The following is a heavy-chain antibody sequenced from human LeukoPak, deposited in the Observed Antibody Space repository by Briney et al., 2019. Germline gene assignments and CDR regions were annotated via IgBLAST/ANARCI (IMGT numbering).Heavy chain of an antibody. CDR3: ARAGGSGWFDP. Sequence: PGGSLRLSCAASGFTFRNYWMHWVRQAPGKGLVWVSRINIDGSTRYADSVEGRFTISRDNAKNTLYLQMNSLRAEDTAVYYCARAGGSGWFDPWGQETLVTVSS. D-gene: IGHD3-10*01. CDR1: GFTFRNYW. J-gene: IGHJ5*02. V-gene: IGHV3-74*01. CDR2: INIDGST.